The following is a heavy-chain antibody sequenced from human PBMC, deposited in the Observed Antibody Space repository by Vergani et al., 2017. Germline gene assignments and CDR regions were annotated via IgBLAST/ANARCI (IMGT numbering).Heavy chain of an antibody. V-gene: IGHV4-30-4*08. Sequence: QVQLQESGPGLVKPSQTLSLTCTVSGGSISSGDYYWSWVRQPPGKGLEWIGDIYYSGSTYYNPSLKSRFTISVDTSKNQFSLKLSSVTAADTAVYYCSRESPWGYYGSEGWFGPWGQGTLVTVSS. CDR2: IYYSGST. CDR3: SRESPWGYYGSEGWFGP. D-gene: IGHD3-10*01. CDR1: GGSISSGDYY. J-gene: IGHJ5*02.